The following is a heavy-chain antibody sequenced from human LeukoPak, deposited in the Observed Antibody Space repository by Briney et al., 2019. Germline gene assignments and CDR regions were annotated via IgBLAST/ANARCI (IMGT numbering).Heavy chain of an antibody. Sequence: GGSLRLSCAASGFSFGDFAVHWVRQVPGKGLEWVSGISWNSGSIGYADSVKGRFTISRDNAKNSLYLQMNSLRAEDTAVYYCARRGVYGSWAFYLDYWGQGTLVTVSS. J-gene: IGHJ4*02. CDR3: ARRGVYGSWAFYLDY. CDR1: GFSFGDFA. CDR2: ISWNSGSI. V-gene: IGHV3-9*01. D-gene: IGHD3-10*01.